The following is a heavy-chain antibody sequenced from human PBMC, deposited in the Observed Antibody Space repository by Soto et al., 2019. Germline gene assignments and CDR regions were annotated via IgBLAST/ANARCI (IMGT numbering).Heavy chain of an antibody. CDR3: AKDQYYYGSGSYYKGGMDV. V-gene: IGHV3-23*01. J-gene: IGHJ6*02. CDR1: GFTFSSYA. Sequence: PGGSLRLSFAASGFTFSSYAMSWVRQAPGKGLEWVSAISGSGGSTYYADSVKGRFTISRDNSKNTLYLQMNSLRAEDTAVYYCAKDQYYYGSGSYYKGGMDVWGQGTTVTVSS. CDR2: ISGSGGST. D-gene: IGHD3-10*01.